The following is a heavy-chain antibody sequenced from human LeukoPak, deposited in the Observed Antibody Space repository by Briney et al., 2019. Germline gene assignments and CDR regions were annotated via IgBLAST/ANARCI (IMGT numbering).Heavy chain of an antibody. V-gene: IGHV4-34*01. CDR3: VRGPYGSGISNWFDP. J-gene: IGHJ5*02. D-gene: IGHD3-10*01. CDR1: GGSFSGYY. Sequence: SETLSFTCAVYGGSFSGYYWSWIRQPPGKGLEWIGEINHSGSTNYNPSLKSRVTISVDTSKNQFSLKLTSVTAADTAVYYCVRGPYGSGISNWFDPWGQGTQVIVSS. CDR2: INHSGST.